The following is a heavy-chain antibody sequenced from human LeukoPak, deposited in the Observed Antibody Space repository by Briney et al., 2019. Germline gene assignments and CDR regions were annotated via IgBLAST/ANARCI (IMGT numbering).Heavy chain of an antibody. J-gene: IGHJ4*02. Sequence: SQTLSLTCAISGDSVSGSPAVWNWIRQSPSRGLEWLGRAYYRSKWFIDYALSVKGRITITPDTSKNQFSLQLNSVTAEDTAVYYCARGAVRGGTNFDYWGQGTLVAVSS. CDR2: AYYRSKWFI. CDR3: ARGAVRGGTNFDY. V-gene: IGHV6-1*01. CDR1: GDSVSGSPAV. D-gene: IGHD3-10*01.